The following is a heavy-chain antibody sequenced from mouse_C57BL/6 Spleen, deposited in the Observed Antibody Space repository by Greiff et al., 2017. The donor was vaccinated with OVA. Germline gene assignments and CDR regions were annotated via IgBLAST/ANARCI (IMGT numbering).Heavy chain of an antibody. CDR3: ARDSYGSSHY. J-gene: IGHJ2*01. CDR1: GYSITSGYY. CDR2: ISYDGSN. Sequence: DVKLQESGPGLVKPSQSLSLTCSVTGYSITSGYYWNWIRQFPGNKLEWMGYISYDGSNNYNPSLKNRISITRDTSKNQFFLKLNSVTTEDTATYYCARDSYGSSHYWGQGTTLTVSS. V-gene: IGHV3-6*01. D-gene: IGHD1-1*01.